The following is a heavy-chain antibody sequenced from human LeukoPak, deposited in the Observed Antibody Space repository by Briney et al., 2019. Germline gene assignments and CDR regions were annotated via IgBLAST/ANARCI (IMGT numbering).Heavy chain of an antibody. CDR3: ARQYDSYFYYYLDL. D-gene: IGHD2-2*01. V-gene: IGHV4-38-2*01. Sequence: PSETLSLTCAAYGGSFSGYYWSWIRQPPGKGLEWIGSLYHPNSTYYNPSLKSRVTMSVDTSRNKFSLKLSFVTAADTAVYYCARQYDSYFYYYLDLWGTGTTVTVSS. CDR2: LYHPNST. J-gene: IGHJ6*03. CDR1: GGSFSGYY.